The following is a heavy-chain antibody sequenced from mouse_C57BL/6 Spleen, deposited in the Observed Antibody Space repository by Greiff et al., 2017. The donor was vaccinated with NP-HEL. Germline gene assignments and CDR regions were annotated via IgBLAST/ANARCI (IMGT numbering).Heavy chain of an antibody. CDR2: INYDGSST. Sequence: DVMLVESEGGLVQPGSSMKLSCTASGFTFSDYYMAWVRQVPEKGLEWVANINYDGSSTYYLDSLKSRFIISRDNAKNILYLQMSSLKSEDTATYYCARDGGGNYEYFDYWGQGTTLTVSS. V-gene: IGHV5-16*01. CDR1: GFTFSDYY. D-gene: IGHD2-1*01. J-gene: IGHJ2*01. CDR3: ARDGGGNYEYFDY.